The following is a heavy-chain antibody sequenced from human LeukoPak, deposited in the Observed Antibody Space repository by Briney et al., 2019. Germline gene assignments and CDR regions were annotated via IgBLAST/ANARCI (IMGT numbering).Heavy chain of an antibody. J-gene: IGHJ6*03. CDR3: ARVRYFDSSGYYGYYYYMDV. CDR2: IYYSGST. CDR1: GGSISSTSYY. Sequence: PSETLSLTCVVSGGSISSTSYYWGWIRQPPGKGLEWIGSIYYSGSTYYSPSLKSRVTISVDTSKNQFSLKLSSVTAADTAVYYCARVRYFDSSGYYGYYYYMDVWGRGTTVTVSS. D-gene: IGHD3-22*01. V-gene: IGHV4-39*07.